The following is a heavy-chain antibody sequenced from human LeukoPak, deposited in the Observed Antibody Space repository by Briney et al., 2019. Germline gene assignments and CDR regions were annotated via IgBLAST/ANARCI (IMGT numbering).Heavy chain of an antibody. CDR1: GYTFTSYY. CDR2: INPTGGST. J-gene: IGHJ4*02. V-gene: IGHV1-46*01. D-gene: IGHD3-3*01. Sequence: ASVKVSCKASGYTFTSYYMHWVRQAPGQGLEWMGLINPTGGSTGYAQKFQGRVTMTRDMSISTAYMELSRLRSDDTAVYYCARDLRFLEWLPGGFDYWGRGTLVTVSS. CDR3: ARDLRFLEWLPGGFDY.